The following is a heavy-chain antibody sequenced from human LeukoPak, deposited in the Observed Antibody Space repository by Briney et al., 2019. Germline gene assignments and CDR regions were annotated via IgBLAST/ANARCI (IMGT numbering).Heavy chain of an antibody. CDR2: ISGSSSYR. CDR1: GFTFSSYS. J-gene: IGHJ4*02. D-gene: IGHD4-17*01. CDR3: ARDDGPFDY. Sequence: GGSLRLSCAASGFTFSSYSMSWVRQAPGKGLEWVSLISGSSSYRYYADSMKGRFTISRDNAKNSLYLQMDSLRAEDTAVYYCARDDGPFDYWGQGTLVTVSS. V-gene: IGHV3-21*06.